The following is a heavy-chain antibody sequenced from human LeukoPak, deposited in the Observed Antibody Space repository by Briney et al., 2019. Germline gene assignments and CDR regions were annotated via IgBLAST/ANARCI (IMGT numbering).Heavy chain of an antibody. CDR3: ARQAAAGTDDAFDI. V-gene: IGHV4-34*01. CDR2: INHSGST. D-gene: IGHD6-13*01. J-gene: IGHJ3*02. CDR1: GGSFSGYY. Sequence: SETLSLTCAVYGGSFSGYYWSWIRQPPGKGLEWIGEINHSGSTNYNPSLKSRVTISVDTSKNQFSLKLSSVTAADTAVYYCARQAAAGTDDAFDIWGQGTMVTVSS.